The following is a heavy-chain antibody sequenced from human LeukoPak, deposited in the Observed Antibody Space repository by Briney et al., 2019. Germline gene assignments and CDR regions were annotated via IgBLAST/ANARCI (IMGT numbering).Heavy chain of an antibody. CDR2: INSDGRST. CDR3: ARECESSSTCFY. CDR1: GFTFSSYW. V-gene: IGHV3-74*01. J-gene: IGHJ4*02. Sequence: GGSLRLSCAASGFTFSSYWMHWVRQAPGKGLVWVSRINSDGRSTTYADSVKGRLTMSRDNAKNTLYLQMNSLRAEDTAVYYCARECESSSTCFYWGQGALVTVSS. D-gene: IGHD6-13*01.